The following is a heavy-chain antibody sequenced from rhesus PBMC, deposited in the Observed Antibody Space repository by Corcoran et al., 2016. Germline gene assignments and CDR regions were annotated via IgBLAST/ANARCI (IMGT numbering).Heavy chain of an antibody. CDR2: IYGSGSST. J-gene: IGHJ4*01. CDR3: ARAPDGWNDGYY. D-gene: IGHD1-14*01. Sequence: QLQLQESGPGLVKPSETLSVTCAVSGGSISSSYWSWIRQAPGKGLEWIGYIYGSGSSTNYNPSLKSRVTRSVDTSKNQLSLKLSSVTTADTAVYYCARAPDGWNDGYYWGQGVLVTVSS. V-gene: IGHV4-169*01. CDR1: GGSISSSY.